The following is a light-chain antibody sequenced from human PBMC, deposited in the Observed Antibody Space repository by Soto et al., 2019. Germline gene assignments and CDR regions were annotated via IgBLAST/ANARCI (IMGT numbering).Light chain of an antibody. CDR2: AVS. CDR3: QQLKTYPLT. V-gene: IGKV1-9*01. J-gene: IGKJ4*01. Sequence: DTQLTHAPSFLSASVGDRVTITCRASQVISSDLAWYQKQPGPAPKLLIYAVSTLQSGVPSRFSGSGSGTEFNLTISSLQPEDFATYYCQQLKTYPLTFGGGTKVEI. CDR1: QVISSD.